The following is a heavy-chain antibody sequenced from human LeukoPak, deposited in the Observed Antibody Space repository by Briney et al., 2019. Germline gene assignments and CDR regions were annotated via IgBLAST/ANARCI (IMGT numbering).Heavy chain of an antibody. CDR2: IYYSGST. Sequence: SETLSLTCTVSGGSISSYYWSWIRQPPGKGLEWIGSIYYSGSTYYNPSLKSRVTISVDTSKNQFSLKLSSVTAADTAVYYCARGDWYSFDYWGQGTLVTVSS. D-gene: IGHD3/OR15-3a*01. CDR3: ARGDWYSFDY. J-gene: IGHJ4*02. V-gene: IGHV4-59*12. CDR1: GGSISSYY.